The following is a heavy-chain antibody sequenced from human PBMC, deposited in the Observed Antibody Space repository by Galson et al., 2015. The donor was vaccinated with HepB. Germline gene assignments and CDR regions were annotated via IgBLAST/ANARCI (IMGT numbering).Heavy chain of an antibody. CDR1: GYSFTTYW. J-gene: IGHJ6*02. CDR3: ARHPPGGRGMDV. CDR2: ISPGDSHT. V-gene: IGHV5-51*01. D-gene: IGHD1-26*01. Sequence: QSGAEVKEPGESLKISCVGSGYSFTTYWIAWVRQMPGKGLEWMGLISPGDSHTRYNPAFQGQVTISADKSISTAYLQWDSLQASDAAMYYCARHPPGGRGMDVWGQGTTVTVSS.